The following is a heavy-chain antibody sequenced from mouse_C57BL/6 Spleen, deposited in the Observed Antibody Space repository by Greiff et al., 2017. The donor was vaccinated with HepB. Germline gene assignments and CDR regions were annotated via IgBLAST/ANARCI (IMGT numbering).Heavy chain of an antibody. J-gene: IGHJ3*01. Sequence: QVQLKESGPELVKPGASVKISCKASGYAFSSSWMNWVKQRPGKGLEWIGRIYPGDGDTNYNGKFKGKATLTADKSSSTAYMQLSSLTSEDSAVYFCAEWEYYGYDVGAYWGQGTLVTVSA. CDR3: AEWEYYGYDVGAY. CDR2: IYPGDGDT. D-gene: IGHD2-2*01. CDR1: GYAFSSSW. V-gene: IGHV1-82*01.